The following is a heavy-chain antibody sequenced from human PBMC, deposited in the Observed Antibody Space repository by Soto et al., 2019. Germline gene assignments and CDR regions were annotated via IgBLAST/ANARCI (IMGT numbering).Heavy chain of an antibody. CDR1: GGSISSSSYY. Sequence: PSETLSLTCTVSGGSISSSSYYWGWIRQPPGKGLEWIGSIYYSGSTYYNPSLKSRVTISVDTSKNQFSLKLSSVTAADTAVYYCARPNPWGGYYYYMDVWGKGTTVTDSS. CDR3: ARPNPWGGYYYYMDV. V-gene: IGHV4-39*01. CDR2: IYYSGST. J-gene: IGHJ6*03. D-gene: IGHD3-16*01.